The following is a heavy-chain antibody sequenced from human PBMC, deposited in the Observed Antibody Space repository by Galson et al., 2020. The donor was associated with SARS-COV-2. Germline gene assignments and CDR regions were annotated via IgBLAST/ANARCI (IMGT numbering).Heavy chain of an antibody. CDR2: MYYSGNSEST. CDR3: ARSGCTNGVCYPTYYYYMDV. V-gene: IGHV4-39*01. CDR1: GGSISSSGHY. Sequence: SETLSLTCTVSGGSISSSGHYWGWIRQPPGKGLEWIGSMYYSGNSESTYNNPSLMSRVTMSVDTSKNQLSLKLSFVTAADTAVYYCARSGCTNGVCYPTYYYYMDVWGKGTTVTVSS. D-gene: IGHD2-8*01. J-gene: IGHJ6*03.